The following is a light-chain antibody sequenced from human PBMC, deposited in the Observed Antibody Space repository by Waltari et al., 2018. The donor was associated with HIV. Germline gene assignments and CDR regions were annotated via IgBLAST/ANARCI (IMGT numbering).Light chain of an antibody. J-gene: IGKJ3*01. V-gene: IGKV3-20*01. CDR2: GAS. CDR1: QSVGSGQ. Sequence: EIVLTQSPGTLSLSPGDRATLSCTTSQSVGSGQLAWYQQKPGQAPRLPIHGASDRATGVPDRFSAWGSGTNFTLAISGLETEDFAVYYCQQYGGSPLFTFGPGT. CDR3: QQYGGSPLFT.